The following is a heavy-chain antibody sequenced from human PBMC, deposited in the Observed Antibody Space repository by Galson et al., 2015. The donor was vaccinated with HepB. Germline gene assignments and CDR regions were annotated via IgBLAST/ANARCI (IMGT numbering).Heavy chain of an antibody. CDR1: GGTFSSYA. CDR3: ARLIGYSYGTGFDY. D-gene: IGHD5-18*01. V-gene: IGHV1-69*13. Sequence: SVKVYCKASGGTFSSYAISWVRQAPGQGLEWMGGIIPIFGTANYAQKFQGRVTITADESTSTAYMELSSLRSEDTAVYYCARLIGYSYGTGFDYWGQGTLVTVSS. CDR2: IIPIFGTA. J-gene: IGHJ4*02.